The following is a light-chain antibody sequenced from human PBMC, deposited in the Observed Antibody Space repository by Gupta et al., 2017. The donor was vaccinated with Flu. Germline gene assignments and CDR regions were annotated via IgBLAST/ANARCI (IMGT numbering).Light chain of an antibody. V-gene: IGKV3-20*01. CDR3: QHDGSSLFT. CDR2: GVS. CDR1: QSLGTNY. Sequence: GTLSLSPGERVTLSCRASQSLGTNYLAWYQQKPGQAPRLLIYGVSNRATGTPDRFSGGGSGTDFTLTISRLEPEDFAVYYCQHDGSSLFTFGPGARVDIK. J-gene: IGKJ3*01.